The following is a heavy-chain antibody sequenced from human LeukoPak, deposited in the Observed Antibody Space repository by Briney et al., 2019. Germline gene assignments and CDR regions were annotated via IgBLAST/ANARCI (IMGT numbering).Heavy chain of an antibody. D-gene: IGHD6-19*01. V-gene: IGHV4-59*13. CDR3: ARDPSVAGTYWYFDL. Sequence: SETLSLTCTVSGGSISSYSWSWIRQPPGKGLEWIGYIYYSGSTNYNPSLKSRVTISVDTSKNQFSLKLSSVTAADTAVYYCARDPSVAGTYWYFDLWGRGTLVTVSS. J-gene: IGHJ2*01. CDR2: IYYSGST. CDR1: GGSISSYS.